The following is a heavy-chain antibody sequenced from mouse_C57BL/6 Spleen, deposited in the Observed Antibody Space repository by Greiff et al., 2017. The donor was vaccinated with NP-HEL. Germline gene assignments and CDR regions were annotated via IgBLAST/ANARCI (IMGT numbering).Heavy chain of an antibody. J-gene: IGHJ1*03. Sequence: EVQLVESGGDLVKPGGSLKLSCAASGFTFSSYGMSWVRQTPDKRLEWVATISSGGSYTYYPDSVKGRFTISRDNAKNTLYLQMSSLKSEDTAMYYCARHQGYFDVWGTGTTVTVSS. CDR2: ISSGGSYT. V-gene: IGHV5-6*01. CDR3: ARHQGYFDV. CDR1: GFTFSSYG.